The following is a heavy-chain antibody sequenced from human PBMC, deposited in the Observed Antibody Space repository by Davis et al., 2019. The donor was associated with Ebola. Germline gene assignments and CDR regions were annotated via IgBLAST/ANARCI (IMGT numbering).Heavy chain of an antibody. V-gene: IGHV1-46*01. CDR1: GGTFSSYA. Sequence: AASVKVSCKASGGTFSSYAISWVQQAPGQGLEWMGIINPSGGRTTYAQKFQGRVTMTRDTSTSTVYMELSSLRSEDTAVYYCARDLGMVGSYYVDYWGQGTLVTVSS. CDR2: INPSGGRT. D-gene: IGHD1-26*01. CDR3: ARDLGMVGSYYVDY. J-gene: IGHJ4*02.